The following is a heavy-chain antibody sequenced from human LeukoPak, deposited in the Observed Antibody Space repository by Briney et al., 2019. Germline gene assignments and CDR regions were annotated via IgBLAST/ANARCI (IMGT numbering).Heavy chain of an antibody. D-gene: IGHD6-13*01. CDR1: GFTFGSYW. J-gene: IGHJ5*02. CDR2: IRQDGSEK. Sequence: PGGSLRLSCAASGFTFGSYWMTWVRQAPGKGLEWVANIRQDGSEKYYVGSVKGRFTISRDNAKSSLFLEMNSLRPEDTAVYYCAKVGSSSWYVRYNWFDPWGQGTLVTVSS. CDR3: AKVGSSSWYVRYNWFDP. V-gene: IGHV3-7*01.